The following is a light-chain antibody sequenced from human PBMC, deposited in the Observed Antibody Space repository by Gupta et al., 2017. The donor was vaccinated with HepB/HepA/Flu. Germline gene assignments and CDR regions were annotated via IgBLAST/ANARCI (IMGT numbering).Light chain of an antibody. CDR2: DAS. J-gene: IGKJ1*01. CDR1: QGISSH. CDR3: QQYYNYLSWT. Sequence: AIQMTQSPSSFSASTGDRVTITCRASQGISSHLVWYQQKPGKAPKLLIFDASTLHSGVPSRFSGSGYGTDFTLTISNRQSEDFATYYCQQYYNYLSWTFGQGTKVEIK. V-gene: IGKV1-8*01.